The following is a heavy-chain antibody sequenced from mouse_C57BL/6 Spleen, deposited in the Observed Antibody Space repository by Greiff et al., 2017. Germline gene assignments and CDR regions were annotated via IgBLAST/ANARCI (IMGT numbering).Heavy chain of an antibody. CDR3: TGPTGTAWFAY. D-gene: IGHD4-1*02. V-gene: IGHV6-3*01. CDR1: GFTFSNYW. J-gene: IGHJ3*01. Sequence: EVKLMESGGGLVQPGGSMKLSCVASGFTFSNYWMNWVRQSPEKGLEWVAQIRLKSDNYATHYAESVKGRFTISRDDSKSSVYLQMNNLRAEDTGIYYCTGPTGTAWFAYWGQGTLVTVSA. CDR2: IRLKSDNYAT.